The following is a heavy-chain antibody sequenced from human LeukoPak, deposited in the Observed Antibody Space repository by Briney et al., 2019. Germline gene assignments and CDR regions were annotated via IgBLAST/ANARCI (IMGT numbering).Heavy chain of an antibody. Sequence: GGSLRLSCTASGFPFIEYSMNWVRQAPGKGLEWVSIIYSGGSTYYADSVKGRFTVSRDSSKYTVYLQMNSLTNEDTAVYYCAILYDNSGYLGYWGQGTLVTVSS. CDR3: AILYDNSGYLGY. V-gene: IGHV3-66*02. J-gene: IGHJ4*02. CDR1: GFPFIEYS. CDR2: IYSGGST. D-gene: IGHD3-22*01.